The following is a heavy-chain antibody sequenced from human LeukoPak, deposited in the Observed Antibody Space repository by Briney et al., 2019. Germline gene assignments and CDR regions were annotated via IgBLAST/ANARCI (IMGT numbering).Heavy chain of an antibody. D-gene: IGHD6-13*01. CDR3: AREGYSSSWGPTFDY. CDR1: GFTVSSNY. Sequence: GGSLRLSCAASGFTVSSNYMSWVRQAPGKGLEWVSVIYSGGSTYYADSVKGRFTISRDNSKNTLYLQMNSLRAEDTAVYYCAREGYSSSWGPTFDYWGQGTLVTVSS. J-gene: IGHJ4*02. V-gene: IGHV3-66*01. CDR2: IYSGGST.